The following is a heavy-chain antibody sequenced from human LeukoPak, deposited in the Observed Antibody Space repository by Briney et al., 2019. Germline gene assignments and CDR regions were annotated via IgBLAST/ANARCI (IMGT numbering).Heavy chain of an antibody. V-gene: IGHV4-59*01. Sequence: SETLSLTCTVSGGSLSSYYWSWIRQPPGKGLEWIGYIYYSGSTNYNPSLKSRVTMSVDTSKNQFSLKLSSVTAADTAVYYCARDLSSGWYNDGAFDIWGQGTMVTVSS. D-gene: IGHD6-19*01. J-gene: IGHJ3*02. CDR2: IYYSGST. CDR3: ARDLSSGWYNDGAFDI. CDR1: GGSLSSYY.